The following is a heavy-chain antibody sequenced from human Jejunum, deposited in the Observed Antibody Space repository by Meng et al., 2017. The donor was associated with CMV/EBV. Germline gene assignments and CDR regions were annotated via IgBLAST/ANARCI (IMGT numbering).Heavy chain of an antibody. CDR1: GFTFDDYY. J-gene: IGHJ4*02. D-gene: IGHD2-8*01. V-gene: IGHV3-11*06. CDR3: ARDRYCTNGVCYTHFDS. CDR2: VSSVSSYT. Sequence: LGGSGGGCVNPGGSLRLSCAASGFTFDDYYMNWIRQAPGKGLEWVSSVSSVSSYTNYADSVKGRFTISRDNAKNSLYLQMNSLRAEDTAVYYCARDRYCTNGVCYTHFDSWGQGTLVTVSS.